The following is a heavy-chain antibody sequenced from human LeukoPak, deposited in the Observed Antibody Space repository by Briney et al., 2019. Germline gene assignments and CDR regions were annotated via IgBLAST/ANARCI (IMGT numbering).Heavy chain of an antibody. CDR2: IYHSGST. V-gene: IGHV4-39*07. Sequence: SETLSLACTVSGGSINTNSYYWGWIRQPPGRGLEWIATIYHSGSTNYNPSLKSRVTISVDKSKNQFSLKLSSVTAADTAVYYCARDPLSASGGYYYYYGMDVWGQGTTVTVSS. CDR3: ARDPLSASGGYYYYYGMDV. D-gene: IGHD4-23*01. CDR1: GGSINTNSYY. J-gene: IGHJ6*02.